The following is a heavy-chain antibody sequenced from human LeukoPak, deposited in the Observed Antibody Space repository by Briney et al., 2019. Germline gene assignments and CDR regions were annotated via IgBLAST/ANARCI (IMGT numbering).Heavy chain of an antibody. CDR2: ISGSGGST. Sequence: GGSLRLSCAASGFTFSSYAMSWVRQAPGKGLEWVSAISGSGGSTYYADSMKGRFTISRDNSKNTLYLQMNSLRAEDTAVYYCAKDSRGYSYGHASDYWGQGTLVTVSS. J-gene: IGHJ4*02. CDR1: GFTFSSYA. CDR3: AKDSRGYSYGHASDY. D-gene: IGHD5-18*01. V-gene: IGHV3-23*01.